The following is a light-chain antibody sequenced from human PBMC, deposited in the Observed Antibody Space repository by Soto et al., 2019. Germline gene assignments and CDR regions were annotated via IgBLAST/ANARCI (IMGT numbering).Light chain of an antibody. CDR2: GAS. CDR3: QKYNSAPLT. J-gene: IGKJ5*01. V-gene: IGKV3-20*01. CDR1: QSVSGDY. Sequence: VWTRSPGTMSVAPGERATLSCRASQSVSGDYLVWYQQKPGQATRLLIYGASYRATGIPDRFSGSGSGTDFTLTISSLQPEDVATYYCQKYNSAPLTFGQGTRLEIK.